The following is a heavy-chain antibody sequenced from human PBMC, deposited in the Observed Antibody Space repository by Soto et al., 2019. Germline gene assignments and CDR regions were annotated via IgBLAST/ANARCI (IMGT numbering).Heavy chain of an antibody. CDR3: TRDDFWSGYYYYYGMDV. V-gene: IGHV3-49*03. CDR2: IRSKAYGGTT. D-gene: IGHD3-3*01. CDR1: GFTFGDYA. Sequence: PGGSLRLSCTASGFTFGDYAMSWFRQAPGKGLEWVGFIRSKAYGGTTEYAASVKGRFTISRDDSKSIAYLQMNSLKTEDTAVYYCTRDDFWSGYYYYYGMDVWGQGTTVTVSS. J-gene: IGHJ6*02.